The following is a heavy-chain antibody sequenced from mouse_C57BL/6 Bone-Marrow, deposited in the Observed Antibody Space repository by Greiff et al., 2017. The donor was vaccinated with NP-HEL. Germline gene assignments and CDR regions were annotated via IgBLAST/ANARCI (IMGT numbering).Heavy chain of an antibody. CDR3: TGYGNCNY. J-gene: IGHJ2*01. CDR1: GFNIKDDY. D-gene: IGHD2-1*01. V-gene: IGHV14-4*01. Sequence: VQLQQSGAELVRPGASVKLSCTASGFNIKDDYMHWVKQRPEQGLEWIGWIDPENGDTEYASKFQGKATITADTSSNTAYLQLSSLTSEDTAVYYCTGYGNCNYGGQGTTLTGSS. CDR2: IDPENGDT.